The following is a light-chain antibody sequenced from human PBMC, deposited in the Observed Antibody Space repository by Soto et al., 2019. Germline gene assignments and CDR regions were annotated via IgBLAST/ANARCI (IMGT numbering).Light chain of an antibody. V-gene: IGKV3-15*01. Sequence: EIVMTQTPATLSASPGERATLSCRASQSVSSKLAWYQQKPGQAPRLLIYDASTRATGIPARFSGSGSGTEFTLTISSLQSEDFAVYYCQQYNKWPSWTFGQGTKVDIK. CDR2: DAS. J-gene: IGKJ1*01. CDR1: QSVSSK. CDR3: QQYNKWPSWT.